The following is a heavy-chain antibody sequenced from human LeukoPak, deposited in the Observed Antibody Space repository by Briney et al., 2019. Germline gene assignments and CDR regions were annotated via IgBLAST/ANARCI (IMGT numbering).Heavy chain of an antibody. D-gene: IGHD3-22*01. Sequence: PSETLSLTCTVSGGSISSYYWGWIRQPPGKGLEWIGYIYYSGSTNYNPSLKSRVTISVDTSKNQFSLKLSSVTAADTAVYYCARNEYYDSSGYYWNYWGQGTLVTVSS. CDR2: IYYSGST. J-gene: IGHJ4*02. CDR1: GGSISSYY. CDR3: ARNEYYDSSGYYWNY. V-gene: IGHV4-59*01.